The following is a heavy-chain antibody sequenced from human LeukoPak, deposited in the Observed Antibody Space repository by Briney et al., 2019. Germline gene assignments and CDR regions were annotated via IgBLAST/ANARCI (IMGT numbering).Heavy chain of an antibody. J-gene: IGHJ4*02. CDR2: INHSGST. CDR1: GGSFSGYY. D-gene: IGHD6-19*01. CDR3: ARGLGAVAGRGGWNYFDY. V-gene: IGHV4-34*01. Sequence: PSETLSLTCAVYGGSFSGYYWSWIRQPPGKGLEWIGEINHSGSTNYNPSLKSRVTISVDTYKKQLCVKLSSVTAADTAVYYCARGLGAVAGRGGWNYFDYWGQGTLVTVSS.